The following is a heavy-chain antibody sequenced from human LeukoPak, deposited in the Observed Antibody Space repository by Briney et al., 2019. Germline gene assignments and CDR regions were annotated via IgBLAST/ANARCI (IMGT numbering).Heavy chain of an antibody. CDR3: ARQRGSGCLDY. CDR2: IKQDGSET. Sequence: GGSLRLSCAATGFTFSSYALSWVRQAPGKGLEWVANIKQDGSETYYVDSVKGRFTISRDNAKNSLSLQMNSLRAEDTAVYYCARQRGSGCLDYWGQGTLVTVSS. D-gene: IGHD6-19*01. V-gene: IGHV3-7*01. J-gene: IGHJ4*02. CDR1: GFTFSSYA.